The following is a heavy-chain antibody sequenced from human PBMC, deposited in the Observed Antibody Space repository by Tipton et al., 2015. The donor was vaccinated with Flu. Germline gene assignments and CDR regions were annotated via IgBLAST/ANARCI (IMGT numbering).Heavy chain of an antibody. J-gene: IGHJ4*02. Sequence: TLSLTCSVSGGSISGTSYYWGWIRQPPGKGLEWIRSISYSGSSHYNSSLMSRLPLSVHTSRNQFSLSLTSVTAADTAVYFCARSPGGYTFDYWGQGTLVTVSS. V-gene: IGHV4-39*07. CDR2: ISYSGSS. CDR3: ARSPGGYTFDY. D-gene: IGHD5-12*01. CDR1: GGSISGTSYY.